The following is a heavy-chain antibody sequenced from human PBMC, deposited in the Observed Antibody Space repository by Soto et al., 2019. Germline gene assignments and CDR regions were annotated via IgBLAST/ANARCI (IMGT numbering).Heavy chain of an antibody. V-gene: IGHV4-59*08. Sequence: PSETLSLTCTVAGGSIRSYYCSWIRQPPGKGLEWIGYIYYSGSTNYNPSLKSRVTISVDTSKNQFSLKLSSVTAADTAVYYCARATSYGSGSYYRATWFDPWGQGTLVTVSS. CDR1: GGSIRSYY. J-gene: IGHJ5*02. D-gene: IGHD3-10*01. CDR2: IYYSGST. CDR3: ARATSYGSGSYYRATWFDP.